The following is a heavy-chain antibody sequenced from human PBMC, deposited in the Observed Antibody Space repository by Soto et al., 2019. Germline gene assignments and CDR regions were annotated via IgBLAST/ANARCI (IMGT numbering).Heavy chain of an antibody. V-gene: IGHV4-59*01. J-gene: IGHJ4*02. CDR2: IYYSGST. CDR3: ARDFSAYGDSYFDY. CDR1: GGPISSYY. D-gene: IGHD4-17*01. Sequence: SETLSLTCTVSGGPISSYYWSWIRQPPGKGLEWIGYIYYSGSTNYNPSLKSRVTISVDTSKNQFSLKLSSVTAADTAVYYCARDFSAYGDSYFDYWGQGTLVTVSS.